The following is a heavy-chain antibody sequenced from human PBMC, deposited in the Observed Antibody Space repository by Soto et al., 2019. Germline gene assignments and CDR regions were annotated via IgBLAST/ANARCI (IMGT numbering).Heavy chain of an antibody. V-gene: IGHV3-23*03. Sequence: EEQLLESGGDLVQPGGSLRLSCAASGFTFSAYVMSWVRQAPGEGLEWVSVIYSAGSAYYADSVKGRFTISRDNSKNTLSLQMNSLRAEDTAVYYCARDGGGGRGREAAMAREPHFDCWGRGTLVTVSS. J-gene: IGHJ4*02. CDR3: ARDGGGGRGREAAMAREPHFDC. D-gene: IGHD5-18*01. CDR1: GFTFSAYV. CDR2: IYSAGSA.